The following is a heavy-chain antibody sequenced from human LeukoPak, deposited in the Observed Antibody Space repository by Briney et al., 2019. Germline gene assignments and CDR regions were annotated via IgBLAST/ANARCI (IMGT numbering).Heavy chain of an antibody. D-gene: IGHD5-24*01. J-gene: IGHJ4*02. CDR1: GFTFGNYA. Sequence: GGSLRLSCAASGFTFGNYAMSWVRQAPGKGLEYVSTISGSTGTTYYADSVKGRFTISRDNSKNTLYLQMNSLRAEDTAVYYCARGGDGYNPIDYWGQGTLVTVSS. CDR2: ISGSTGTT. V-gene: IGHV3-23*01. CDR3: ARGGDGYNPIDY.